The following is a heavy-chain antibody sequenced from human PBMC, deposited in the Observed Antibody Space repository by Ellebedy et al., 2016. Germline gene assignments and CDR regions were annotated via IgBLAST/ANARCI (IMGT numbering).Heavy chain of an antibody. Sequence: GESLKISCAASGFIFSNYAMSWVRQAPGKGLEWVSALSNDGGSTYYADSVAGRFTISRDNSRNTLYLQMNSLRVEDTAVYYCAPGETAGGKLYFDSWGQGTLVTVSS. V-gene: IGHV3-23*01. D-gene: IGHD3-10*01. CDR1: GFIFSNYA. J-gene: IGHJ4*02. CDR2: LSNDGGST. CDR3: APGETAGGKLYFDS.